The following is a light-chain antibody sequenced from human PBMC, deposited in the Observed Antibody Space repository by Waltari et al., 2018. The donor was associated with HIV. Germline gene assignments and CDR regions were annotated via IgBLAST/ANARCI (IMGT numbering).Light chain of an antibody. CDR2: HDS. Sequence: SYDLTQPPSVSVSPGHTASITCSGDKLGNNFVSWYQQKPGQSPMMVIYHDSERPSGIPERFSGSNSGNTATLTISGTQPMDEADYYCQAWDNGTAVFGGGTKLTVL. CDR1: KLGNNF. J-gene: IGLJ2*01. CDR3: QAWDNGTAV. V-gene: IGLV3-1*01.